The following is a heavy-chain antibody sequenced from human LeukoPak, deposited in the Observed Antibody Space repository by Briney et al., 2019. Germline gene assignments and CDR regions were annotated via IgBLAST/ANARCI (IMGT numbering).Heavy chain of an antibody. V-gene: IGHV3-23*01. CDR1: GVTFSNYA. D-gene: IGHD7-27*01. CDR3: ARDRVELGWGAFEI. J-gene: IGHJ3*02. CDR2: IGGSGSGGST. Sequence: GGSLRPSCAASGVTFSNYAKSSVRQAPGKGLEWVSGIGGSGSGGSTYYGDSVKGRFTISRDNSKNTLYLQMNSLRAEDTAVYYCARDRVELGWGAFEIWGQGTMVTVSS.